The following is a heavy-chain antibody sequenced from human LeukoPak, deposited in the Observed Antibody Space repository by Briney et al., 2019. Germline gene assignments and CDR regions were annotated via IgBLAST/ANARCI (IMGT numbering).Heavy chain of an antibody. V-gene: IGHV4-59*08. CDR3: ARLWSGYDIDSDY. CDR2: IYYSGST. D-gene: IGHD5-12*01. J-gene: IGHJ4*02. CDR1: GGSNSSYY. Sequence: SETLSLTCTVSGGSNSSYYWSWIRQPPGKGLEWIGYIYYSGSTNYNPSLKSRVTISVDTSKNQFSLKLSSVTAADTAVYYCARLWSGYDIDSDYWGQGTLVTVSS.